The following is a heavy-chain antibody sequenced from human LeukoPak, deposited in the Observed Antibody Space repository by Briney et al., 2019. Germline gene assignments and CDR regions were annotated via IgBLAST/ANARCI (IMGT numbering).Heavy chain of an antibody. CDR3: ARGIWFGELWTPYYFDY. Sequence: PGGSLRLSCAASGFTFSSYCMSWVRQAPGKGLEWVANIKQDGSEKYYVDSVKGRFTISRDNAKNSLYLQMNSLRAEDTAVYYCARGIWFGELWTPYYFDYWGQGTLVTVSS. V-gene: IGHV3-7*01. CDR2: IKQDGSEK. CDR1: GFTFSSYC. D-gene: IGHD3-10*01. J-gene: IGHJ4*02.